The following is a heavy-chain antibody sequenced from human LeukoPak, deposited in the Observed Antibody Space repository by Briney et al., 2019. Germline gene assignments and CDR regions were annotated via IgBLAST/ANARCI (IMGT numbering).Heavy chain of an antibody. CDR2: TTNKANSYTT. J-gene: IGHJ4*02. D-gene: IGHD3-3*01. Sequence: GGSLRLSCAASGFTFSDHYMDWVRQAPGKGLEWVGRTTNKANSYTTEYAASVKGRFTISRDDSKTSLYPQMNSLKTEDTAVYYCARSYDFWSCSYLNWGQGTLVTVSS. V-gene: IGHV3-72*01. CDR1: GFTFSDHY. CDR3: ARSYDFWSCSYLN.